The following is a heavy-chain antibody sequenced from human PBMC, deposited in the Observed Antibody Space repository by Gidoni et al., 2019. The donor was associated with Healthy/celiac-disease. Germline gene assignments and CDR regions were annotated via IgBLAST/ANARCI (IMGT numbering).Heavy chain of an antibody. D-gene: IGHD3-22*01. Sequence: EVQLLESGGGLVQPGGSLRLSCAASGFTFSSYAMSWVRQAPGQGLEWGSAISGSGGSTYYAESVKGRFTISRDKSKNTLDLQMNSLRAEDTAVYYCAKNQDYYDSSGYYFRVEYLQHWGQGTLVTGSS. V-gene: IGHV3-23*01. CDR1: GFTFSSYA. J-gene: IGHJ1*01. CDR2: ISGSGGST. CDR3: AKNQDYYDSSGYYFRVEYLQH.